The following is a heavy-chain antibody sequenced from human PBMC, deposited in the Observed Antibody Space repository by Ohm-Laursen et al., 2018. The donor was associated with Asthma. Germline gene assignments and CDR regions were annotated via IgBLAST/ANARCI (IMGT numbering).Heavy chain of an antibody. CDR2: ISTASSFI. V-gene: IGHV3-21*01. D-gene: IGHD1-26*01. CDR3: ARIGPEWELPGREYSLHH. J-gene: IGHJ1*01. CDR1: GYTFSRYR. Sequence: SLRLSCAASGYTFSRYRIHWVRQIPGKGLEWVASISTASSFIYYADSVRSRFTTSRDNARNSVYLQMNSLRAEDTALYYCARIGPEWELPGREYSLHHWGEGTLVTVSS.